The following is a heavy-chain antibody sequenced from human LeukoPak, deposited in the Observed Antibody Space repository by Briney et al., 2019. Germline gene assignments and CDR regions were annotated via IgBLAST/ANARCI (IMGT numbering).Heavy chain of an antibody. Sequence: SVKVSCKASGGTFSSYAISWVRQAPGQGLEWMGGIIPIFGTANYAQKFQGRVTITADESTSTAYMELSSLRSEDTAVYHCAKEGDGYPFDYWGQGTLVTVSS. V-gene: IGHV1-69*13. CDR3: AKEGDGYPFDY. D-gene: IGHD5-24*01. CDR2: IIPIFGTA. J-gene: IGHJ4*02. CDR1: GGTFSSYA.